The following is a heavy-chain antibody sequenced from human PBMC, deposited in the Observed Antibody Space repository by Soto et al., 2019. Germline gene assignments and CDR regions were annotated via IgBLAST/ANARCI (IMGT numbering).Heavy chain of an antibody. Sequence: SETLSLTCIVSGGSISSSIYYWGWIRQPPGKGLEWIGEINHSGSTNYNPSLKSRVTISVDTSKNQFSLKLSSVTAAGTAVYYCARGGPDDCSGGSCVSYYFDYWGQGTLVTVS. CDR3: ARGGPDDCSGGSCVSYYFDY. J-gene: IGHJ4*02. V-gene: IGHV4-39*07. CDR1: GGSISSSIYY. D-gene: IGHD2-15*01. CDR2: INHSGST.